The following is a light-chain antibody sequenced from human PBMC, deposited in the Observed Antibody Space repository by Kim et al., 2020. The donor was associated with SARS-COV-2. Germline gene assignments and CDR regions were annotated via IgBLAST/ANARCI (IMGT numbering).Light chain of an antibody. CDR2: SND. Sequence: GQRVTISCSGSSPNIGSNAVSWYQQLPGTAPKLVVYSNDQRPSGVPARFSGSRSGTSASLAISGLQSEDEADYYCAAWDDSLYGRRFGGGTKVTV. J-gene: IGLJ3*02. V-gene: IGLV1-44*01. CDR3: AAWDDSLYGRR. CDR1: SPNIGSNA.